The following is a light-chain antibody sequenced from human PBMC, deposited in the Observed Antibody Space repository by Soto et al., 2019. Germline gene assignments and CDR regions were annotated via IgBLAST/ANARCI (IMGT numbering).Light chain of an antibody. Sequence: IVMTQSPLSLPVTPGEPASISCRSSQSLLHSNGYNYLDWYLQKPGQSPQLLIYLGSNRASGVTDRFSASGSGIDFTLNIRRAEDEDVGFCYCKQARQTPYTFGQGTKLEIK. J-gene: IGKJ2*01. CDR2: LGS. V-gene: IGKV2-28*01. CDR3: KQARQTPYT. CDR1: QSLLHSNGYNY.